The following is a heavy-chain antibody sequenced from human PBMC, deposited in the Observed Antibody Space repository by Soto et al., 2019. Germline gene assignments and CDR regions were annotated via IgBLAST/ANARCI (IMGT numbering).Heavy chain of an antibody. CDR2: INHSGST. CDR3: ARSGRDIVVVPADKKKYFHH. J-gene: IGHJ1*01. D-gene: IGHD2-2*01. Sequence: QVQLQQWGAGLLKPSETLFLTCAVYGGSFSGYYWSWIRQPPGKGLEWMGEINHSGSTNYNPSLKSPGTILVDASKNQFSRKLSSVTAADTAVYYCARSGRDIVVVPADKKKYFHHWGQGTLVTVSS. V-gene: IGHV4-34*01. CDR1: GGSFSGYY.